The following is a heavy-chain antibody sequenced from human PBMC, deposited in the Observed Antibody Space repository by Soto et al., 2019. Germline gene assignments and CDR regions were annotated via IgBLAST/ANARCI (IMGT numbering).Heavy chain of an antibody. CDR1: GFALRRYW. D-gene: IGHD3-9*01. J-gene: IGHJ6*02. V-gene: IGHV3-74*01. CDR3: DRSLCSRYFYYGLDV. CDR2: INSGGNIT. Sequence: GGSLRLSCTASGFALRRYWMYWVLQAPGKGLVWVSHINSGGNITPYPDSVRGRFTISRDKSKNTLYLDMHSLTTDDTAVYFCDRSLCSRYFYYGLDVWGQGTTVTVYS.